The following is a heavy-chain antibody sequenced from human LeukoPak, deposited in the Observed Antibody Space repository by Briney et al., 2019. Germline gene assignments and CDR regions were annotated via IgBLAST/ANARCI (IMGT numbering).Heavy chain of an antibody. D-gene: IGHD4-17*01. Sequence: SETLSLTCAVYGASFSDFYWSWIRQPPGMGLGWIGEINHSGSTNHNPSLKSRLTISVDTSKNQLSLKLSSVTAADTAVYYCARVRTTVTTFKNYYYGMDVWGQGTTVTVSS. J-gene: IGHJ6*02. CDR3: ARVRTTVTTFKNYYYGMDV. CDR2: INHSGST. CDR1: GASFSDFY. V-gene: IGHV4-34*01.